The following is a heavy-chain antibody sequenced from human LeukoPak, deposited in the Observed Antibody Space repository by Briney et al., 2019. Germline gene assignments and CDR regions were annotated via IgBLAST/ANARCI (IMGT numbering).Heavy chain of an antibody. CDR3: ARDVQLSLMITFGGVIALDY. CDR2: ISAYNGNT. Sequence: ASVKVSCKASGCTFTSYGISWVRQAPGQGLEWMGWISAYNGNTNYAQKLQGRVTMTTDTSTSTAYMELRSLRSDDTAVYYCARDVQLSLMITFGGVIALDYWGQGTLVTVSS. J-gene: IGHJ4*02. V-gene: IGHV1-18*01. CDR1: GCTFTSYG. D-gene: IGHD3-16*02.